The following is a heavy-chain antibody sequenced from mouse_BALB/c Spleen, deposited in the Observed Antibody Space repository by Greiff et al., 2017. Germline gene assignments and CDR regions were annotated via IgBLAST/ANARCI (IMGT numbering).Heavy chain of an antibody. CDR3: ARQGYYYGSSPHWYFDV. Sequence: EVMLVESGGGLVQPGGSLKLSCAASGFTFSSYTMSWVRQTPEKRLEWVAYISNGGGSTYYPDTVKGRFTISRDNAKNTLYLQMSSLKSEDTAMYYCARQGYYYGSSPHWYFDVWGAGTTGTVSS. CDR1: GFTFSSYT. CDR2: ISNGGGST. J-gene: IGHJ1*01. D-gene: IGHD1-1*01. V-gene: IGHV5-12-2*01.